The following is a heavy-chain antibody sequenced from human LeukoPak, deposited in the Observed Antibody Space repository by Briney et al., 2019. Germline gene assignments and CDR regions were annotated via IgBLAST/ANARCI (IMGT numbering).Heavy chain of an antibody. CDR2: FYYSGST. Sequence: SETLSLTCSVSGGSISSSSCYWGWIRQPPGKGLEWIGSFYYSGSTYYNPSLKSRVTISVDTSKNQFSLRLTSVTAADTAVYYCARHRGISNWGFLKLNYFDYWGQRTLVTVSS. D-gene: IGHD7-27*01. V-gene: IGHV4-39*07. CDR3: ARHRGISNWGFLKLNYFDY. J-gene: IGHJ4*02. CDR1: GGSISSSSCY.